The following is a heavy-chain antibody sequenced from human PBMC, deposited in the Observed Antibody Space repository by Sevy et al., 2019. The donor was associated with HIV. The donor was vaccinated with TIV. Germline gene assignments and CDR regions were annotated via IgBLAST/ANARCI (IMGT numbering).Heavy chain of an antibody. CDR1: GFTFSSYA. D-gene: IGHD6-13*01. CDR2: ISGSGGST. V-gene: IGHV3-23*01. J-gene: IGHJ4*02. CDR3: AKGGRIAAAGTGFDY. Sequence: GGSLRLSCAASGFTFSSYAMSWVRQAPGKGLEWVSAISGSGGSTYYADSVKGRFTISRDNSKNRLYLQMNSLRAEDKAVYYCAKGGRIAAAGTGFDYWGQGTLVTVSS.